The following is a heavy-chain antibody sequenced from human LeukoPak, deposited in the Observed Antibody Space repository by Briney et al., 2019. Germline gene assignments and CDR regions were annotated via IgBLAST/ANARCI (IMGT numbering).Heavy chain of an antibody. D-gene: IGHD3-3*01. Sequence: SETLSLTCAVYGGSFSGYYWSWIRQPAGKGLEWIGRIYTSGSTNYNPSLKSRVTMSVDTSKNQFSLKLSSVTAADTAVYYCARENRGGFWSGYYYYYYMDVWGKGTTVTVSS. V-gene: IGHV4-4*07. J-gene: IGHJ6*03. CDR1: GGSFSGYY. CDR3: ARENRGGFWSGYYYYYYMDV. CDR2: IYTSGST.